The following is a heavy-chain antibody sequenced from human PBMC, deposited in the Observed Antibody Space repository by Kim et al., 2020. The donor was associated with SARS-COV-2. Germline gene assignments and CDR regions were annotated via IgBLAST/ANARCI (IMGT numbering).Heavy chain of an antibody. CDR1: GFTVSSNY. D-gene: IGHD1-26*01. CDR3: SRGPRWAMDG. V-gene: IGHV3-53*04. J-gene: IGHJ6*02. CDR2: IYSDDST. Sequence: GGSLRLSCAASGFTVSSNYMSWVRQAPGKGLEWVSVIYSDDSTYYTDSVKGRLTFSRHNSKNTLFLQMNSLRVEDTAVYYCSRGPRWAMDGWGQGTTVTVSS.